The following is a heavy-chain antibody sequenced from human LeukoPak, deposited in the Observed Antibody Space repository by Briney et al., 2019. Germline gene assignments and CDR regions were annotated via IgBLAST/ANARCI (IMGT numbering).Heavy chain of an antibody. D-gene: IGHD6-6*01. J-gene: IGHJ4*02. CDR2: IRSDGSNK. CDR1: GFSIRTYA. Sequence: GGSLRLSCAASGFSIRTYAMHWVRQAPGKGLEWVACIRSDGSNKYNEDSVKGRFTISRDNSRNTLDLQMSSLRAEDTAVYYCAKDPEYKGPSSGTFDLWGQGTLVTVSS. CDR3: AKDPEYKGPSSGTFDL. V-gene: IGHV3-30*02.